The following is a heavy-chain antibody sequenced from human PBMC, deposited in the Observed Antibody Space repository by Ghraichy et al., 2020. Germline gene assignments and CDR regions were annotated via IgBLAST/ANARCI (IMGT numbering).Heavy chain of an antibody. CDR1: GFTVSSNY. J-gene: IGHJ4*02. D-gene: IGHD3-10*01. CDR2: IYSGGST. CDR3: ARDRYYASI. Sequence: LSLTCAASGFTVSSNYMSWVRQAPGKGLEGVSLIYSGGSTYYADSVKGRFTISRDNSKNTLYLQMNSLRVEDTAVYYCARDRYYASIWGQGTLVTVSS. V-gene: IGHV3-53*01.